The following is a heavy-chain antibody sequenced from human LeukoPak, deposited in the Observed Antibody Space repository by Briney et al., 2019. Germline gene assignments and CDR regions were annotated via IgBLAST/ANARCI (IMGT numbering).Heavy chain of an antibody. CDR3: ARDPYVSNFDY. D-gene: IGHD3-10*02. Sequence: GGSLRLSCLASGFTSGVYAMSWVRQAPGKGPEWMGNIKEDGSETYYVDSVKGRFTISRDNAQNSLYLHMHSLRVEDTAVYYCARDPYVSNFDYWGQGTLVTVSS. CDR2: IKEDGSET. J-gene: IGHJ4*02. V-gene: IGHV3-7*03. CDR1: GFTSGVYA.